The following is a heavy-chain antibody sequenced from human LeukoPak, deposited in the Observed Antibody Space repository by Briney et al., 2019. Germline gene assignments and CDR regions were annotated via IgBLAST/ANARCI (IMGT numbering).Heavy chain of an antibody. CDR1: GFTFRNYW. CDR2: MNRDGGER. D-gene: IGHD3-16*01. V-gene: IGHV3-7*01. CDR3: ARDGGFIRFGGQDV. Sequence: GGSLRLSCAASGFTFRNYWMSWVRQAPGKGLEWVANMNRDGGERYHVDSMGGRFTISRDNAKNSLYLQLNGLRLEDTAVYYCARDGGFIRFGGQDVWGQGTTVTVS. J-gene: IGHJ6*02.